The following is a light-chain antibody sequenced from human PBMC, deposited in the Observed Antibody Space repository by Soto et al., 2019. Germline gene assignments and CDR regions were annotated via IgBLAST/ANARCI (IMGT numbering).Light chain of an antibody. Sequence: AIQMTQSPSSLSASVGDRVTITCRASQGIRNDLDWFQQKPGKAPKLLIYAASNLQSGVPARFSGSGSGTDFTLTISSLQPEDFATYYCLQKDFYPFTCGPGTKVDIK. CDR2: AAS. J-gene: IGKJ3*01. V-gene: IGKV1-6*01. CDR1: QGIRND. CDR3: LQKDFYPFT.